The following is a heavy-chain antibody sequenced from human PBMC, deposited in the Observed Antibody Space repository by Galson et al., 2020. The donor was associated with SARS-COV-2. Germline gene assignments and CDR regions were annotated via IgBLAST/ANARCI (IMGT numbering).Heavy chain of an antibody. D-gene: IGHD3-10*01. V-gene: IGHV4-59*01. CDR1: GASIRNYY. J-gene: IGHJ4*02. CDR3: ARAWFGELTLLDY. Sequence: ASETLSLTCTVSGASIRNYYWSWIRQPPGKGLEWIGYIYDSGNTNYNPSLKSRVTISVDTSKNQFSLKLSSVTAADTAVYYCARAWFGELTLLDYWGQGTLVTVSS. CDR2: IYDSGNT.